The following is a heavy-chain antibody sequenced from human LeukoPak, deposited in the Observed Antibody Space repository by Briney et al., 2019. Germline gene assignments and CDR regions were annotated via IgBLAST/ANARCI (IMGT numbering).Heavy chain of an antibody. Sequence: PGGSLRLSCAASGFTFSGYAMSWVRQAPGKGLEWVSAISGSGGSTYYADSVKGRFTISRDNSKNTLYLRMNSLRAEDTAVYYCAKVLSGWYEEDWGQGTLVTVSS. CDR1: GFTFSGYA. D-gene: IGHD6-19*01. CDR2: ISGSGGST. J-gene: IGHJ4*02. CDR3: AKVLSGWYEED. V-gene: IGHV3-23*01.